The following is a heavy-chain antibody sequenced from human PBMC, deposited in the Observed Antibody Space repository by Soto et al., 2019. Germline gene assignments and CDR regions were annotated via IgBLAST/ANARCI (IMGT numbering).Heavy chain of an antibody. J-gene: IGHJ6*02. V-gene: IGHV3-30*18. CDR3: AKEAVAAAGDYYYYYYGMDV. D-gene: IGHD6-13*01. CDR2: ISYDGSNK. CDR1: GFTFSSYG. Sequence: SLRLSCAASGFTFSSYGMHWVRQAPGKGLEWVAVISYDGSNKYYADSVKGRFTISRDNSKNTLYLQMNSLRAEDTAVYYCAKEAVAAAGDYYYYYYGMDVWGQGTTVTVSS.